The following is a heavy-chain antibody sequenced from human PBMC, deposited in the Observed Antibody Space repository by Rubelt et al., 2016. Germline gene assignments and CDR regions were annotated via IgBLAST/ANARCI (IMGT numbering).Heavy chain of an antibody. D-gene: IGHD5-24*01. J-gene: IGHJ3*02. CDR2: IYYSGST. Sequence: GKGLEWIGSIYYSGSTYYNPSLKSRVTISVDTSKNPFSLKLSSVTAADTAVYYCARRAMGLAFDIWGQGTMVTVSS. V-gene: IGHV4-39*01. CDR3: ARRAMGLAFDI.